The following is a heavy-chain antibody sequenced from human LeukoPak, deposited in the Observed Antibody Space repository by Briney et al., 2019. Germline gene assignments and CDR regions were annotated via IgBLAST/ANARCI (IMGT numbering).Heavy chain of an antibody. CDR1: GGTFSSYA. CDR3: ASMNPTAGATDY. Sequence: SVKVSCKASGGTFSSYAISWVRQAPGQGLEWMGGIIPIFGTANYAQKFQGRVTITADESTSTAYMELSSPRSEDTAVYYCASMNPTAGATDYWGQGTLVTVSS. D-gene: IGHD1-26*01. CDR2: IIPIFGTA. V-gene: IGHV1-69*01. J-gene: IGHJ4*02.